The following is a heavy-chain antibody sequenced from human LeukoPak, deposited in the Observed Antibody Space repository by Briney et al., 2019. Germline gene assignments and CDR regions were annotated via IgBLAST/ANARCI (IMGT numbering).Heavy chain of an antibody. CDR2: INPNSGGT. Sequence: ASVKVSCKASGYTFTGYYMHWVRQAPGQGLEWMGWINPNSGGTNYAQKFQGRVTMTRDTSISTAYMELSRLRSDDTAVYYCARGYCGGDCYPHFDAFDIWGQGTMVTVTS. V-gene: IGHV1-2*02. D-gene: IGHD2-21*01. CDR3: ARGYCGGDCYPHFDAFDI. CDR1: GYTFTGYY. J-gene: IGHJ3*02.